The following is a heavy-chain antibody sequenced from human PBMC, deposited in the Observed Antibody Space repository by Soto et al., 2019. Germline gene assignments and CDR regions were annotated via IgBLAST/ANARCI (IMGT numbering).Heavy chain of an antibody. CDR2: ISPNSGNT. V-gene: IGHV1-2*02. D-gene: IGHD3-3*01. CDR3: ARGNEVFDFDF. CDR1: GYSFTGYF. Sequence: GASVKVSCKASGYSFTGYFVHWVRQAPGQGPGWMGWISPNSGNTNYAQKFQDRVTMTSDTSITTAFMELNRLTSDDTAVYYCARGNEVFDFDFWGLGTLVTVSS. J-gene: IGHJ5*01.